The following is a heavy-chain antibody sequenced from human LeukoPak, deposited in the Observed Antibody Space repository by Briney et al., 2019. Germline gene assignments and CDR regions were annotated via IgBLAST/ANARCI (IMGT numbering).Heavy chain of an antibody. D-gene: IGHD6-13*01. J-gene: IGHJ4*02. V-gene: IGHV3-23*01. Sequence: GGSLRLSCAAPGFTFSGYAMSWVRQPPGKGLEWVSTVTGTGGTTYYADSVKGRFTISRDNSKNTLYLQMNSLRAEDMAVYFCARGQPLDYWGQGTLVTVSS. CDR3: ARGQPLDY. CDR1: GFTFSGYA. CDR2: VTGTGGTT.